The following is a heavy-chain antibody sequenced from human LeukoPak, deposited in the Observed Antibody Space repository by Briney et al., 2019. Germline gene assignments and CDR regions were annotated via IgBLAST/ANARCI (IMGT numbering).Heavy chain of an antibody. CDR2: ISYDGSNK. CDR3: ARDTPVYYDSSGLGWFDP. J-gene: IGHJ5*02. V-gene: IGHV3-30-3*01. CDR1: GFTFSSYA. Sequence: PGRSLRLSCAASGFTFSSYAMHWVRQAPGKGLEWVADISYDGSNKYYADSVKGRFTISRDNSKNTLYLQMNSLRAEDTAVYYCARDTPVYYDSSGLGWFDPWGQGTLVTVSS. D-gene: IGHD3-22*01.